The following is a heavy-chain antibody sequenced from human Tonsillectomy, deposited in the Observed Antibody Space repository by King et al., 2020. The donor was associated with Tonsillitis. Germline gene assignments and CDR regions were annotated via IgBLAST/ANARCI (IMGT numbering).Heavy chain of an antibody. J-gene: IGHJ4*02. D-gene: IGHD2-15*01. V-gene: IGHV4-34*01. CDR1: GGSFSGYY. Sequence: VQLQQWGAGLLKPSETLSLTCAVYGGSFSGYYWSWIRQPPGKGLEWIGEINHSGSTNYNPSLKSRVTISVDTSKNQFSLKLSSVTAADTAVYYCERGSRCSGGSCSGFDYWGQGTLVTVSS. CDR3: ERGSRCSGGSCSGFDY. CDR2: INHSGST.